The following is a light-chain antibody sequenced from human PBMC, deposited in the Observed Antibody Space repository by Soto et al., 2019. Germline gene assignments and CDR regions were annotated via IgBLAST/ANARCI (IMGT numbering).Light chain of an antibody. Sequence: DIQMTQSPSSLSASVGDRVTITCQAGQSISTYVNWYQQKPGRAPQVLIYGASRLQSGVPSRFSGRGDWTNFTFTISSLHSEDLATYYFQQNYTSPTTFGQGTKVEL. CDR1: QSISTY. CDR2: GAS. CDR3: QQNYTSPTT. V-gene: IGKV1-39*01. J-gene: IGKJ1*01.